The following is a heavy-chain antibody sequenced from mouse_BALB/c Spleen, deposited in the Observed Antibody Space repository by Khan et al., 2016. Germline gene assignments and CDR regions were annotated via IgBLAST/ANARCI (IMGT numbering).Heavy chain of an antibody. V-gene: IGHV3-2*02. CDR3: ARGGFPWYFDV. J-gene: IGHJ1*01. CDR2: ISYSGST. Sequence: VQLKESGPGLVKPSQSLSLTCTVTGYSITSDYAWNWIRQFPGNKLEWMGYISYSGSTSYNPSLKSRISITRDTSKNQFFLQLNSVTTEDTATYYCARGGFPWYFDVWGPGTTVTVSS. CDR1: GYSITSDYA.